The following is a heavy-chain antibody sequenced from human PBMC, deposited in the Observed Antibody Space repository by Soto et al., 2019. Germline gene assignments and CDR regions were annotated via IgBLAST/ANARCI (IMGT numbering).Heavy chain of an antibody. CDR3: AREPVYGDYYFDY. CDR1: GGSFSGYY. V-gene: IGHV4-34*01. Sequence: QVQLQQWGAGLLKPSETLSLTCAVYGGSFSGYYWSWIRQPPGKGLEWIGEINHSGSTNYNPSLKSRVTISVDTSKNQFSLKLSSVTAADTAVYYCAREPVYGDYYFDYWGQGTLDAVSS. J-gene: IGHJ4*02. D-gene: IGHD4-17*01. CDR2: INHSGST.